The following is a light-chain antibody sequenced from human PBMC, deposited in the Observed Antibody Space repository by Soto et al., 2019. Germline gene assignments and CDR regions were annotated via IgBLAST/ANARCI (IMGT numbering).Light chain of an antibody. V-gene: IGLV2-14*03. CDR2: DVN. J-gene: IGLJ1*01. CDR1: SSDVGSYDY. CDR3: CAYSTSGTHV. Sequence: QSVLTQPASVSGSPGQSITFSCTGTSSDVGSYDYVSWHQQHPGKAPKLIIYDVNNRPSGVPSRFSGSKSGNTASLIIPGLQTEDEADYYCCAYSTSGTHVFGTG.